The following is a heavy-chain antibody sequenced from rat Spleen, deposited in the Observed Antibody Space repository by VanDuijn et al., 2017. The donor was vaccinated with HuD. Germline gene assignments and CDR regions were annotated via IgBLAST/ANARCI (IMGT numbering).Heavy chain of an antibody. V-gene: IGHV2-30*01. Sequence: QVQLKESGPGLVQPSQTLSLTCTVSGFSLTSYHVSWVRQPPGKGLEWMGVIWPGGSTAYNSSLNSRLSVSRDISKSQVFLRMNSLQTEDTATYYCARHLREASGVMDAWGQGTLVTVSS. CDR1: GFSLTSYH. D-gene: IGHD4-3*01. J-gene: IGHJ3*01. CDR3: ARHLREASGVMDA. CDR2: IWPGGST.